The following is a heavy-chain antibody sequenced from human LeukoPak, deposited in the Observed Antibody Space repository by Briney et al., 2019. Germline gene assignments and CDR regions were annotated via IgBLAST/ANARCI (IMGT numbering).Heavy chain of an antibody. D-gene: IGHD3-3*01. V-gene: IGHV3-11*04. CDR2: ISSSGYTI. Sequence: PGGSLRLSCAASGFTFSDYYMSWIRRAPGKGLEWVSYISSSGYTIYYADSVKGRFTISRDNAKKSLYLQMNSLRAEDTAVYYCARASRYYDFWSGPPLGNYYMDVWGKGTTVTVSS. CDR3: ARASRYYDFWSGPPLGNYYMDV. CDR1: GFTFSDYY. J-gene: IGHJ6*03.